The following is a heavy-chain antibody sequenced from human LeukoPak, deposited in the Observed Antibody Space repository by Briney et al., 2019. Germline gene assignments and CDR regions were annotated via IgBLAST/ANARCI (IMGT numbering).Heavy chain of an antibody. V-gene: IGHV1-8*01. J-gene: IGHJ5*02. Sequence: ASVKVSCKASGYTFTSYDINWVRQATGQGLEWMGWMNPNSGNTGYAQKFQGRVTMTRNTSISTAYMELSSLRSEDTAVYYCVRVRYCSGGSCYSPRGNWFDPWGQGTLVAVSS. CDR1: GYTFTSYD. CDR2: MNPNSGNT. D-gene: IGHD2-15*01. CDR3: VRVRYCSGGSCYSPRGNWFDP.